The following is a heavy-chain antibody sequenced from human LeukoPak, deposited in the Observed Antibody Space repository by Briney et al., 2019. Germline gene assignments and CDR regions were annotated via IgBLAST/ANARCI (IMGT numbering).Heavy chain of an antibody. V-gene: IGHV3-23*01. Sequence: GASLRLSCAASGFTFSSQVMSWVRRTPGKGLEWVSTINANGDNTFYADSVKGRFTISRDNSKNTMYLQMNSLRAEDTAVYYCAKDRGSYSTTADSWGQGTLVTVSS. CDR3: AKDRGSYSTTADS. J-gene: IGHJ5*01. CDR2: INANGDNT. CDR1: GFTFSSQV. D-gene: IGHD1-26*01.